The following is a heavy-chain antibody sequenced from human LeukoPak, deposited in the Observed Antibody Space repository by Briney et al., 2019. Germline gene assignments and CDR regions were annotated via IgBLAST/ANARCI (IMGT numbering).Heavy chain of an antibody. CDR3: ARGSTFTIFGVVAASWFDP. J-gene: IGHJ5*02. CDR1: GGSFSGYY. D-gene: IGHD3-3*01. CDR2: INHSGST. V-gene: IGHV4-34*01. Sequence: TSETLSLTCAVYGGSFSGYYWSWIRQPPGKGLEWIGEINHSGSTNYNPSLKSRVTISVDMSKNQFSLKLSSVTAADTAVYYCARGSTFTIFGVVAASWFDPWGQETLVTVSS.